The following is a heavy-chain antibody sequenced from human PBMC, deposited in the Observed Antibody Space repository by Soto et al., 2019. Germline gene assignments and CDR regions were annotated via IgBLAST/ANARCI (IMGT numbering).Heavy chain of an antibody. CDR1: GGSISSSSYY. CDR3: ARAAPPSYYYYYGMDV. J-gene: IGHJ6*02. V-gene: IGHV4-39*01. D-gene: IGHD6-6*01. Sequence: QLQLQESGPGLVKPSETLSLTCTVSGGSISSSSYYWGWIRQPPGKGLEGIGSIYYSGSTYYNPSLKSRVTISVDTSKNQFSLKLSSVTAADTAVYYCARAAPPSYYYYYGMDVWGQGTTVTVSS. CDR2: IYYSGST.